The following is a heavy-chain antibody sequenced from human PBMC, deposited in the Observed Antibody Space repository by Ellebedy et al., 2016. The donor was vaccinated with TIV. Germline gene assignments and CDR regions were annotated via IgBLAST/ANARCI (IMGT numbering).Heavy chain of an antibody. CDR3: AAEMARVGAGEDV. J-gene: IGHJ6*02. Sequence: ASVKVSCXASGYTFTSYYMHWVRQAPGQGLEWMGWINPNSGNTNYAQKFQERVTITRDMSTSTAYMELSSLRSEDTAVYYCAAEMARVGAGEDVWGQGTTVTVSS. CDR1: GYTFTSYY. CDR2: INPNSGNT. D-gene: IGHD1-26*01. V-gene: IGHV1-2*02.